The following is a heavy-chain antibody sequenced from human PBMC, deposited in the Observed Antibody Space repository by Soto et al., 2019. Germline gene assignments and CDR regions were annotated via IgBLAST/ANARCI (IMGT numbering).Heavy chain of an antibody. V-gene: IGHV4-31*03. J-gene: IGHJ4*02. CDR1: GGSISSGCYY. Sequence: SETLSLTCPVSGGSISSGCYYWSWIRQHPGKGLEWIGYIYYGGSTYYNPSLKSRVTISVDTSKNQFSLKLSSVTAADTAVYYCARFDSLYDSSGYVDYWGQGTLVTVSS. D-gene: IGHD3-22*01. CDR2: IYYGGST. CDR3: ARFDSLYDSSGYVDY.